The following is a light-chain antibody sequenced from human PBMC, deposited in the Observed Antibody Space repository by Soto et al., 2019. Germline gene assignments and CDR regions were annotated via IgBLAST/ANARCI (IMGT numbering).Light chain of an antibody. Sequence: QSVLTQPASVSGSPGQSITISCTGTSSDVGGYNHVSWYQHPPGRAPKLILFGVSDRPSGVSHRFSGSKSGNTASLTISGLQAEDEADYYCCSYTNLSSVVFGGGTQLTVL. CDR3: CSYTNLSSVV. CDR1: SSDVGGYNH. J-gene: IGLJ2*01. V-gene: IGLV2-14*01. CDR2: GVS.